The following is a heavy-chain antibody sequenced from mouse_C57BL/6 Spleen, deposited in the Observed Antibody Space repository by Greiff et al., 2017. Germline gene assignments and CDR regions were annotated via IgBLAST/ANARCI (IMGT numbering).Heavy chain of an antibody. CDR2: IYPGSGNT. Sequence: VQLQQSGPELVKPGASVQISCKASGYSFTSYYIHWVKQRPGQGLEWIGWIYPGSGNTKYNEKFKGKATLTADTSSSTAYMQLSGLTSEDSAVYYGARSDGYYQAWFAYWGQGNLVTVSA. CDR3: ARSDGYYQAWFAY. CDR1: GYSFTSYY. V-gene: IGHV1-66*01. J-gene: IGHJ3*01. D-gene: IGHD2-3*01.